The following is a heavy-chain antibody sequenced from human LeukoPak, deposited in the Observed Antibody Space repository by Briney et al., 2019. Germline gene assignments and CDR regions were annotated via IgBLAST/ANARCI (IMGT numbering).Heavy chain of an antibody. Sequence: PSETLSLTCTVSGGSISSSSYYWGWIRQPPGKGLEWTGSIYYSGSTYYNPSLKSRVTISVDTSKNQSSLKLSSVTAADTAVYYCARGTTVTSSFDYWGQGTLVTVSS. CDR1: GGSISSSSYY. CDR2: IYYSGST. CDR3: ARGTTVTSSFDY. V-gene: IGHV4-39*01. J-gene: IGHJ4*02. D-gene: IGHD4-17*01.